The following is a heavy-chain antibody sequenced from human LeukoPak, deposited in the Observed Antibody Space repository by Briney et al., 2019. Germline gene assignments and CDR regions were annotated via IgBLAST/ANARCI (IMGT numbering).Heavy chain of an antibody. CDR2: ISGSGGST. CDR3: ARDPFGSPFDY. CDR1: GFTFSSYS. D-gene: IGHD3-10*01. Sequence: GGSLRLSCAASGFTFSSYSMNWVRQAPGKGLEWVSAISGSGGSTYYADSVKGRFTISRDNSKNTLYLQMNSLRAEDAAVYYCARDPFGSPFDYWGQGTLVTVSS. V-gene: IGHV3-23*01. J-gene: IGHJ4*02.